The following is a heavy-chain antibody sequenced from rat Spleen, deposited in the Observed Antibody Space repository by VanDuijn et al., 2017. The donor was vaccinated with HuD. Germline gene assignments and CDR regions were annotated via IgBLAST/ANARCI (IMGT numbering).Heavy chain of an antibody. D-gene: IGHD1-11*01. CDR1: GHSITSTYR. CDR3: ARQGLTTEGSGPRYYYLMDA. Sequence: EVQLQESGPGLVKPSQSLSLTCSVTGHSITSTYRWNWIRKFPGNKLEWMGYINSAGNTNYNPSLKSRISISRDKSKNQFFLQVNSLSTEDTATYYCARQGLTTEGSGPRYYYLMDAWGQGASVTVSS. V-gene: IGHV3-3*01. CDR2: INSAGNT. J-gene: IGHJ4*01.